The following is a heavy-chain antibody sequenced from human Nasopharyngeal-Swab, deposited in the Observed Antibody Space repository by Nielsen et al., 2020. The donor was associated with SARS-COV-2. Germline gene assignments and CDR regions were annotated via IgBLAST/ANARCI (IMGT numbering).Heavy chain of an antibody. D-gene: IGHD6-13*01. CDR1: GGSFSGYY. Sequence: LRLSCAVYGGSFSGYYWSWIRQPPGKGLEWIGEINHSGSTNYNPSLKSRVTISVDTSKNQFSLKLSSVTAADTAVYYCAGRAAAGNYYYYGMDVWGQGTTVTVSS. CDR3: AGRAAAGNYYYYGMDV. J-gene: IGHJ6*02. V-gene: IGHV4-34*01. CDR2: INHSGST.